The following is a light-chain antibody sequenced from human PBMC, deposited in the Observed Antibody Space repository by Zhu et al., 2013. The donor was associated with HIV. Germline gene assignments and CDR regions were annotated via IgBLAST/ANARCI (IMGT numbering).Light chain of an antibody. Sequence: DIQMTQSPSSLSASVGDRVTITCQASQGITNSVNWYHQKQGKAPKLLIYDASNLETGVPSRFSGSGSGTEFTLTITRLQPEDFATYYCQQYNNYWTFGQGTKVEIK. V-gene: IGKV1-33*01. CDR3: QQYNNYWT. CDR1: QGITNS. CDR2: DAS. J-gene: IGKJ1*01.